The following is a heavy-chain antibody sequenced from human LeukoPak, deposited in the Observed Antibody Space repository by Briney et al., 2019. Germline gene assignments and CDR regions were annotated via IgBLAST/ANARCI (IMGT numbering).Heavy chain of an antibody. V-gene: IGHV4-39*01. Sequence: SETLSRTATGSTFTSSGSSYYRHWLGQPPGKGLEWIGSIYRSGSTYYNPSLKSRVTTSVDTSKNQFSLKLSSVTAADTAVYYCVRDSYGGNRDFDSWGQGTLVTVSS. CDR3: VRDSYGGNRDFDS. D-gene: IGHD5-18*01. J-gene: IGHJ4*02. CDR1: TFTSSGSSYY. CDR2: IYRSGST.